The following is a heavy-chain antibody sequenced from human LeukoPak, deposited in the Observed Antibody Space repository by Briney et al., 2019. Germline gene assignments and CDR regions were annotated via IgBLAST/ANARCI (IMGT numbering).Heavy chain of an antibody. D-gene: IGHD1-26*01. CDR2: ISYSGAT. CDR1: GGSISSYF. CDR3: ARVYGSDYFDY. Sequence: SETLSLTCTVSGGSISSYFWSWIRQPPGKGLEWIGYISYSGATDYNLSLKSRVTMSVDTSKNQFSLKLSSVTAADTAIYYCARVYGSDYFDYWGQGTLVTVSS. V-gene: IGHV4-59*01. J-gene: IGHJ4*02.